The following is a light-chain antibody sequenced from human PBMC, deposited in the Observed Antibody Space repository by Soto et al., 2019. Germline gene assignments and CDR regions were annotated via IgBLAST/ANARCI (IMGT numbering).Light chain of an antibody. CDR1: QSITSD. V-gene: IGKV3-15*01. Sequence: EVVMTQSPVTRSVSPGESATLSCRASQSITSDLAWYQHKPGQTPRILIHGASDRATGIPDRFSAVGSGTELTLTISRLQSEDFGVYYCQQYNKWPQTXGQGTRLEI. CDR3: QQYNKWPQT. CDR2: GAS. J-gene: IGKJ5*01.